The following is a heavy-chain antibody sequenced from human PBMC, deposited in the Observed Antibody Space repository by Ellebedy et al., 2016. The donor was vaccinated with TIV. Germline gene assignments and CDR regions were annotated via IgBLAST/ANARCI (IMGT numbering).Heavy chain of an antibody. V-gene: IGHV3-48*04. CDR2: TNSGSSTI. D-gene: IGHD4-17*01. CDR1: GFTLSDYS. Sequence: GESLKISXAASGFTLSDYSMNWVRQAPGKGLEWVSYTNSGSSTIYYADSVKGRFTISRDNAKNSLYLQMNSLRVEDTAVYYCAKDRYGDPAADYWGQGTQVTVSS. J-gene: IGHJ4*02. CDR3: AKDRYGDPAADY.